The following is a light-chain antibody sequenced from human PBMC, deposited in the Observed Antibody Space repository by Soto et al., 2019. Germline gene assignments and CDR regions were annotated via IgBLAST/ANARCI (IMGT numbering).Light chain of an antibody. V-gene: IGKV1-33*01. J-gene: IGKJ4*01. Sequence: DIQMTQSPSSLSASVGDRVTITCQASQDIKNYLNWYQQQPGKAPNLMIYDASNLKTGFPSRFSGSGSGTHFTFTISSLQHEDIETYYRQHDDHLPPLSFGGGTKVEIK. CDR3: QHDDHLPPLS. CDR1: QDIKNY. CDR2: DAS.